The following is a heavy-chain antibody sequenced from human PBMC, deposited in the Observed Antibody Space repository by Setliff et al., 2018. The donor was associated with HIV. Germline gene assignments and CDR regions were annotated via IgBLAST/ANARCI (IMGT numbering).Heavy chain of an antibody. Sequence: GASVKVSCKASGYSFTGYYMHWLRQAAGQGLEWLGMIIPIFGTTEYRQKFQDRVTMTADENTGTAYMELSSLRYEDTAVYYCARARRYDYDWGNYRLDAFDMWGQGTMVTVSS. D-gene: IGHD3-16*02. V-gene: IGHV1-69*13. CDR2: IIPIFGTT. CDR3: ARARRYDYDWGNYRLDAFDM. J-gene: IGHJ3*02. CDR1: GYSFTGYY.